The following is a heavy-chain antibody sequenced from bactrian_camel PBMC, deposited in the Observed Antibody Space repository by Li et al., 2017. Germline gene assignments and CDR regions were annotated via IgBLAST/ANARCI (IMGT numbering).Heavy chain of an antibody. J-gene: IGHJ4*01. V-gene: IGHV3S53*01. CDR2: IDTTGST. CDR3: AAATCWRLDPDWGNDYKV. D-gene: IGHD5*01. CDR1: RYSVSTLY. Sequence: HVQLVESGGNSVQAGGSLRLSCEVSRYSVSTLYMARFRQAPGKEREGVAAIDTTGSTTYAHSVADRFTISRDNAKNTVFLQMNSLEPEDTAMYYCAAATCWRLDPDWGNDYKVWGQGTQVTVS.